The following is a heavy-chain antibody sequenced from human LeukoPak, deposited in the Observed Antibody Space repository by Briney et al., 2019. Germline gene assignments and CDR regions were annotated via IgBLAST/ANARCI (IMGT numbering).Heavy chain of an antibody. CDR3: ARVYYDFWSGYSG. Sequence: TSSETLSLTCAVYGGSFSGYYWSWIRQPPGKGLEWIGEINHSGSTNYNPSLKSRVTISVDTSKNQFSLKLSSVTAADTAVYYCARVYYDFWSGYSGWGQGTLVTVSS. D-gene: IGHD3-3*01. CDR1: GGSFSGYY. CDR2: INHSGST. V-gene: IGHV4-34*01. J-gene: IGHJ4*02.